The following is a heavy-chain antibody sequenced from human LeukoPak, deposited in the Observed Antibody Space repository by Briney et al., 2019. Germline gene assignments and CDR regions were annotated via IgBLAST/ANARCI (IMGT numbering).Heavy chain of an antibody. J-gene: IGHJ4*02. D-gene: IGHD6-19*01. Sequence: GGSLRLSCPASGFTFSGYAMSWVRQAPGQGLEWVSAISDSGGNTYYADSVKGRFTISRDNSKNTLYLQMNSLRAEDTAVYYCAKQDISSSAVYDWGQGTLVTVSS. CDR3: AKQDISSSAVYD. V-gene: IGHV3-23*01. CDR2: ISDSGGNT. CDR1: GFTFSGYA.